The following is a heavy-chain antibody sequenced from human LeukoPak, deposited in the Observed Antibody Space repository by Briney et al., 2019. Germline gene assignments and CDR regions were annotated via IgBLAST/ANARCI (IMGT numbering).Heavy chain of an antibody. Sequence: QPGGSLRLSCAASGFTVSSNYMSWFRQAPGKGLEWVGFIRSKAYGGTTEYAASVKGRFTISRDDSKSIAYLQMNSLKTEDTAVYYCTTYYYDSSGYPVDYWGQGTLVTVSS. CDR1: GFTVSSNY. CDR2: IRSKAYGGTT. D-gene: IGHD3-22*01. J-gene: IGHJ4*02. V-gene: IGHV3-49*03. CDR3: TTYYYDSSGYPVDY.